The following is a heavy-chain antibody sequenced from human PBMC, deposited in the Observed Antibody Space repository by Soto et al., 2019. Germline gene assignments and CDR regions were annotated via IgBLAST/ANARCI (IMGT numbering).Heavy chain of an antibody. CDR1: GGSFSGYY. J-gene: IGHJ5*02. Sequence: QVQLQQWGAGLLKPSETLSLTCVVYGGSFSGYYWSWIRQPPGKGLEWIGEINHSGSTNYNPSLKSRVTISVDTCKTQYSLTRSSVTAADTAVYYCARGFRFCSGGRCYSGWFDHWGQGTLVTVSS. V-gene: IGHV4-34*01. D-gene: IGHD2-15*01. CDR3: ARGFRFCSGGRCYSGWFDH. CDR2: INHSGST.